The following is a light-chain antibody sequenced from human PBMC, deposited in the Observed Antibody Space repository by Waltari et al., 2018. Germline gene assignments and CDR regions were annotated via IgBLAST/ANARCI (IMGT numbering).Light chain of an antibody. CDR2: GTS. V-gene: IGKV3-20*01. J-gene: IGKJ4*01. Sequence: ELVLTQSPDTLSLSPGERATLSCRASQTVSSISLAWHQQKPGQAPRLLIYGTSNRATGIPDRFSGSGSGTDFTLTISRLEPEDFAVYYCQQYGDSPGGFGGGTKEEIK. CDR1: QTVSSIS. CDR3: QQYGDSPGG.